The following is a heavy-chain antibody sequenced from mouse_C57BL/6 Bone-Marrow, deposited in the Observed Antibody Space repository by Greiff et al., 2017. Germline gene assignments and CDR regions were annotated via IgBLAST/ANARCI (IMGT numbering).Heavy chain of an antibody. CDR1: GYTFTSYW. V-gene: IGHV1-69*01. Sequence: QVQLQQPGAELVMPGASVKLSCKASGYTFTSYWMHWVKQRPGQGLEWIGEIDPSDSYTNYNQKFTGKSTLTVDKSSSTAYMQLSSLTSEDSAVYYCARREGYYGNFDYWGQGTTLTVSS. CDR2: IDPSDSYT. CDR3: ARREGYYGNFDY. D-gene: IGHD2-1*01. J-gene: IGHJ2*01.